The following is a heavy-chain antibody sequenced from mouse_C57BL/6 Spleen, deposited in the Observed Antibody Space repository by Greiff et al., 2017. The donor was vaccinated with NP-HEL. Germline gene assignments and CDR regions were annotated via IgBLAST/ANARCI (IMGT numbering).Heavy chain of an antibody. D-gene: IGHD5-1*01. Sequence: LVESGAELVKPGASVKISCKASGYPFTDYYLNWVKQRPGQGLEWIGKLGPGSGSNYYHEKFKGKATLTADKSSSTAYMQLSSLTSEDSAVDFCARSGGYLYYFDYWGQGTTLTVSS. J-gene: IGHJ2*01. CDR2: LGPGSGSN. CDR1: GYPFTDYY. V-gene: IGHV1-77*01. CDR3: ARSGGYLYYFDY.